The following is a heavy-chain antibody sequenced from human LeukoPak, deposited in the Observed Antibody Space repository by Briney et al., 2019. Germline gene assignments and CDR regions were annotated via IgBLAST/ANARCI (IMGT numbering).Heavy chain of an antibody. J-gene: IGHJ3*02. V-gene: IGHV3-30*02. Sequence: PGGSLRLSCAASGFTFSSYGMHWVRQAPGKGLEWVAFIRYDGSNKYYADSVKGRFTISRDNSKNTLYLQMNSLRAEDTAVYYCAKDLRGYSYAWEAFDIWGQGTMVTVSS. CDR2: IRYDGSNK. D-gene: IGHD5-18*01. CDR3: AKDLRGYSYAWEAFDI. CDR1: GFTFSSYG.